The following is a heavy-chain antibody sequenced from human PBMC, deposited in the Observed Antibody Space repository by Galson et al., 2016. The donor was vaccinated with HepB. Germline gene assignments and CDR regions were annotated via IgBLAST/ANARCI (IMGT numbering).Heavy chain of an antibody. V-gene: IGHV3-7*01. J-gene: IGHJ3*01. Sequence: LRLSCAASGFTFRNPWMSWFRQPPGKGPAWVANINPDGSQTYYVDSVKGRINISKDNAKNSLYLRMNSLRADDTAVYYCARDPMRFAFDLWGQGTMVTVSS. CDR3: ARDPMRFAFDL. CDR1: GFTFRNPW. CDR2: INPDGSQT.